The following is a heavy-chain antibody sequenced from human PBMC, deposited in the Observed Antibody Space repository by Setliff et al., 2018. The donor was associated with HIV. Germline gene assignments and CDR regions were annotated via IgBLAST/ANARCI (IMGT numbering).Heavy chain of an antibody. Sequence: GGSLRLSCAASGFNVSSNYMSWVRQAPGKGLEWVSVIYGGGTTHYADSVKGRFTISRDNSKNTVYLQMNSLRVEDTAVYYCARELYREWDYWGQGTLVTVSS. V-gene: IGHV3-66*02. CDR2: IYGGGTT. J-gene: IGHJ4*02. D-gene: IGHD3-10*01. CDR1: GFNVSSNY. CDR3: ARELYREWDY.